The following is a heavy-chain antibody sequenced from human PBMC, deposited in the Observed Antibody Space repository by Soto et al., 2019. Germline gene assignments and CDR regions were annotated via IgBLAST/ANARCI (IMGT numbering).Heavy chain of an antibody. D-gene: IGHD3-22*01. Sequence: WASVKVSCKASGDTFSSYAINWVRQAPGQGLEWMGGIIPMFGTANYAQKFKGRVTITAGESTSTVYMELSSLRSEDTAVYYCARVGPAHYYDSSGYYSPLDYWGQGTLVTVSS. J-gene: IGHJ4*02. CDR3: ARVGPAHYYDSSGYYSPLDY. V-gene: IGHV1-69*13. CDR2: IIPMFGTA. CDR1: GDTFSSYA.